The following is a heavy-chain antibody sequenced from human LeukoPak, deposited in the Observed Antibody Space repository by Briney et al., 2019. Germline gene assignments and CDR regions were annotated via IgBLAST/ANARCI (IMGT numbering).Heavy chain of an antibody. V-gene: IGHV4-61*02. CDR1: GGSISSGSYY. CDR3: ARVVAALLDNWFDP. D-gene: IGHD2-15*01. J-gene: IGHJ5*02. CDR2: IYTSGIT. Sequence: SETLSLTCTASGGSISSGSYYWSWIRQPAGKGLEWIGRIYTSGITNYNPSLKSRVTIPVDTSKNQFSLKLSSVTAADTAVYYCARVVAALLDNWFDPWGQGTLVTVSS.